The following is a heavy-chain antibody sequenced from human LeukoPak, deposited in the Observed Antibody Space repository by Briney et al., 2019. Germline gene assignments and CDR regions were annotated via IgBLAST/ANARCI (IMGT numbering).Heavy chain of an antibody. V-gene: IGHV4-30-2*01. CDR3: AREGNYDFWGGYYGI. CDR1: GGSISSGGYS. Sequence: KPSETLSLTCAVSGGSISSGGYSWSWLRQPPGKGLEWIGYIYHSGSTYYNPSLKSRVTISVDRSKNQFSLKLSSVTAADTAVYYCAREGNYDFWGGYYGIWGQGTLVTASS. J-gene: IGHJ4*02. CDR2: IYHSGST. D-gene: IGHD3-3*01.